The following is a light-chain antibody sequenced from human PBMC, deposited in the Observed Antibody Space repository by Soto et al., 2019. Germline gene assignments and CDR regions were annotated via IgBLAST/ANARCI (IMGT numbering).Light chain of an antibody. Sequence: DIQMTQSPSTLSASIGDRVTITCRASQSISTWLAWYQQKAGKAPKLLIYKASSLESGVPSRFSDSGSGTEFTLTINSLQPDDFATYYCQQYNSYWITFGQGTRLEIK. CDR3: QQYNSYWIT. V-gene: IGKV1-5*03. J-gene: IGKJ5*01. CDR2: KAS. CDR1: QSISTW.